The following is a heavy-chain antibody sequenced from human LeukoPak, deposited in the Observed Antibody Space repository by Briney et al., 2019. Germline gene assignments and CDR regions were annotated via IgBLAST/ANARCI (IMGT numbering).Heavy chain of an antibody. D-gene: IGHD3-3*01. CDR1: GFTFRNYL. J-gene: IGHJ4*02. CDR2: ISGDGSTT. CDR3: ASSLLGVSP. V-gene: IGHV3-74*01. Sequence: GGSLRLSCAASGFTFRNYLMNWVRQAPGEALVWVSRISGDGSTTTYADTVKGRFTISRDNAKNTLYLQMNSLRADDTAVYYCASSLLGVSPWGQGTLVTVSS.